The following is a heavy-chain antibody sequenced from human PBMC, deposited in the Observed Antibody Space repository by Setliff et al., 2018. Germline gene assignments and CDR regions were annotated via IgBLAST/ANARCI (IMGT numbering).Heavy chain of an antibody. CDR2: INTNTGNP. CDR1: GYTFSSYA. D-gene: IGHD4-4*01. J-gene: IGHJ6*03. V-gene: IGHV7-4-1*02. Sequence: ASVKVSCKASGYTFSSYAMGWMRQAPGQRLEWMGWINTNTGNPSYAQDFTGRLVFSLDTSVSTAYLQISSLKAEDSAVYYCARASRFGTTVYRGYYYMGVWGKGTTVTVSS. CDR3: ARASRFGTTVYRGYYYMGV.